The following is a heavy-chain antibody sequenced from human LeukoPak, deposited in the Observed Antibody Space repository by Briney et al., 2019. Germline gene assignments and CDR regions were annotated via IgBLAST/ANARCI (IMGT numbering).Heavy chain of an antibody. Sequence: GESLKISFKVSGFLFTSFWIGWVRQIPGKGLEWMGLIYPSDSDTRYTPAFQGQVTISADRSISTAYLQWSSLKAPDTAIYYCARGHNYAADYWGQGTLVTVSS. J-gene: IGHJ4*02. CDR3: ARGHNYAADY. CDR1: GFLFTSFW. CDR2: IYPSDSDT. V-gene: IGHV5-51*01. D-gene: IGHD5-18*01.